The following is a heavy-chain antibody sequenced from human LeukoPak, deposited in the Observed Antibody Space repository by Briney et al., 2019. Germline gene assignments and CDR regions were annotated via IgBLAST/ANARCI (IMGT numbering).Heavy chain of an antibody. J-gene: IGHJ5*02. CDR3: ASAVSQWPGWFDP. CDR2: IFYSGST. V-gene: IGHV4-39*07. D-gene: IGHD6-19*01. CDR1: GGSISTSNYY. Sequence: SETLSLTCTVSGGSISTSNYYWGWIRQPPGKGLEWIGNIFYSGSTYYSPSLRSRVTISLDTSKKQSSLKLSSVTAADTAVYYCASAVSQWPGWFDPWGQGTLVTVSS.